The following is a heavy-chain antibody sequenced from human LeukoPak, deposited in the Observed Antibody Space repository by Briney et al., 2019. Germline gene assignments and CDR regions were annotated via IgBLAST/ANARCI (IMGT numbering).Heavy chain of an antibody. CDR3: ARLGIRFDYYYGMDV. D-gene: IGHD7-27*01. Sequence: SETLSLTCTVSGCSISSSSYYWGWIRQPPGKGLEWIGSIYYSGSTYYNPSLKSRVTISVDTSKNQFSLKLSSVTAADTAVYYCARLGIRFDYYYGMDVWGQGTTVTVSS. J-gene: IGHJ6*02. CDR1: GCSISSSSYY. V-gene: IGHV4-39*01. CDR2: IYYSGST.